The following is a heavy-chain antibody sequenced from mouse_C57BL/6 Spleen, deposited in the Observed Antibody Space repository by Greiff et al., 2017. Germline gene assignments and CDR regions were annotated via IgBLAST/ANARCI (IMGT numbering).Heavy chain of an antibody. CDR2: IRLKSDNYAT. V-gene: IGHV6-3*01. CDR1: GFTFSNYW. J-gene: IGHJ3*01. D-gene: IGHD1-1*01. Sequence: EVKLQESGGGLVQPGGSMKLSCVVSGFTFSNYWMNWVRQSPEKGLEWVAQIRLKSDNYATHYAESVKGRFTISRDDSKSSVYLQMNNLRAEDTGIYYCTGYYCGSSYVWFAYWGQGTLVTVSA. CDR3: TGYYCGSSYVWFAY.